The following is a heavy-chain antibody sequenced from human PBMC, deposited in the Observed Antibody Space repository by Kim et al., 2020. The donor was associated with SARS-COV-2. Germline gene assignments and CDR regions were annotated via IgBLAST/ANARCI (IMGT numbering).Heavy chain of an antibody. Sequence: VKGRFTMSRDNSKNTLYLQMNSLRAEDTAVYYCAREKAYDFWSGYDAFDIWGQGTMVTVSS. V-gene: IGHV3-66*01. J-gene: IGHJ3*02. CDR3: AREKAYDFWSGYDAFDI. D-gene: IGHD3-3*01.